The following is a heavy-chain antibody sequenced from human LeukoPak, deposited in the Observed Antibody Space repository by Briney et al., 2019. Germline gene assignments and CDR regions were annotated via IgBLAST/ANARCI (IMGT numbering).Heavy chain of an antibody. Sequence: PSETLSLTCTVSGGSISSSNYYWGWIRQPPGKGLEWIGYIYYSGSTNYNPSLKSRVTISVDTSKNQFSLKLSSVTAADTAVYYCASVAVAGTQIDYWGQGTLVTVSS. CDR2: IYYSGST. CDR3: ASVAVAGTQIDY. CDR1: GGSISSSNYY. V-gene: IGHV4-61*05. D-gene: IGHD6-19*01. J-gene: IGHJ4*02.